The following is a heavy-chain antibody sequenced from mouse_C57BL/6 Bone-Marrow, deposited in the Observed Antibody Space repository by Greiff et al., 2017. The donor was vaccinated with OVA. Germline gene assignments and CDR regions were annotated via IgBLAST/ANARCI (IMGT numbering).Heavy chain of an antibody. CDR3: ARSYYGSSCAY. Sequence: EVQGVESGGGLVQPGGSLSLSCAASGFTFTDYYMSLVRQPPGKALEWLGFIRNKANGYTTEYSAAVKGRFTISGDNSQSILYLQMNALRAEDSATYYCARSYYGSSCAYWGKGTLVTVSA. D-gene: IGHD1-1*01. V-gene: IGHV7-3*01. J-gene: IGHJ3*01. CDR2: IRNKANGYTT. CDR1: GFTFTDYY.